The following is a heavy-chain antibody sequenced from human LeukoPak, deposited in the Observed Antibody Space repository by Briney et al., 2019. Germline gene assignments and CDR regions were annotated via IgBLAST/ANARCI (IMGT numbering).Heavy chain of an antibody. J-gene: IGHJ4*02. CDR2: INPNSGGT. V-gene: IGHV1-2*04. CDR3: ARSDSIAAAGLDY. D-gene: IGHD6-13*01. CDR1: GYTFTGYY. Sequence: ASVKVSCKASGYTFTGYYMHWVRQAPGQGLEWMGWINPNSGGTNYAQKFQGWVTMTRDTSISTAYMELSRLRSDDTAVYYCARSDSIAAAGLDYWGQGTLVTVSS.